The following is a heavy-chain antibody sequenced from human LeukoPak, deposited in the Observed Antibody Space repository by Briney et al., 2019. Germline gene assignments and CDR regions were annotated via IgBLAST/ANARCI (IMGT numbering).Heavy chain of an antibody. J-gene: IGHJ6*02. D-gene: IGHD4-17*01. Sequence: SETLSLTCTVSGGSLTSSNNYWGWTRQPPGKGLEWFGSISYIGATAYNPSLRSRVTISVDTSKNQFSLKLSSVTAADTAVYYCARGGRGGDYSPRHGMDVWGQGTTVTVSS. CDR2: ISYIGAT. CDR3: ARGGRGGDYSPRHGMDV. V-gene: IGHV4-39*01. CDR1: GGSLTSSNNY.